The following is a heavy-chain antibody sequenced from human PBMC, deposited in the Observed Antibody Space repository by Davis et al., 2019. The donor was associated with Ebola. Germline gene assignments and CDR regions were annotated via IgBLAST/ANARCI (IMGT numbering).Heavy chain of an antibody. CDR3: AKAERADYYDSSGYGIY. Sequence: SLKISCAASGFTFDDYAMHWVRQAPGKGLEWVSGISWNSGSIGYADSVKGRFTISRDNAKNSLYLQMNSLRAEDTAVYYCAKAERADYYDSSGYGIYWGQGTLVTVSS. J-gene: IGHJ4*02. CDR1: GFTFDDYA. CDR2: ISWNSGSI. V-gene: IGHV3-9*01. D-gene: IGHD3-22*01.